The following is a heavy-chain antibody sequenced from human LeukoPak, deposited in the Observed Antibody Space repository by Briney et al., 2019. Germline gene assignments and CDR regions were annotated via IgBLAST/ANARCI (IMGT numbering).Heavy chain of an antibody. CDR2: IYPSGST. V-gene: IGHV4-61*09. Sequence: SQTLSLTCIVSGGSISSGWYYWSWIRQPAGKGLEWIGHIYPSGSTNFNPSLKSRVTISVDTSKNQSFLKLSSVTAADTAVYYCARGTPAVRDDAFDIWGQGTMVRISS. J-gene: IGHJ3*02. D-gene: IGHD3-10*01. CDR3: ARGTPAVRDDAFDI. CDR1: GGSISSGWYY.